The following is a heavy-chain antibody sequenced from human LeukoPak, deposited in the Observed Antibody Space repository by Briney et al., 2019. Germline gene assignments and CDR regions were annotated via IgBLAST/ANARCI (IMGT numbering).Heavy chain of an antibody. CDR2: ISGNGGNT. J-gene: IGHJ4*02. CDR3: ARDQYSYAHAAH. Sequence: GGSLRLSCAASGFSFSSYAMSWVRQAPGKGLEWVSVISGNGGNTYYADSVKGRFTISRDNSKNTLHLQMNSLRAEDTAVYYCARDQYSYAHAAHWGQGTLVTVSS. V-gene: IGHV3-23*01. CDR1: GFSFSSYA. D-gene: IGHD5-18*01.